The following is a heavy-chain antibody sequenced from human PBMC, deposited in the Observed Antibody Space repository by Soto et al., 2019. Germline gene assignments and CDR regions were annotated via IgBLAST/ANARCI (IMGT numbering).Heavy chain of an antibody. D-gene: IGHD2-21*01. CDR2: IVVGSGNT. J-gene: IGHJ5*02. Sequence: SVKVSCKASGFTFTSSAVQWVRQARRQRHEWIGWIVVGSGNTNYAQKFQERVSITRDMSTSTAYMELSSLRSEDTAVYYCAAVPLYSSEHSRHTPWGQGTLVPVSS. V-gene: IGHV1-58*01. CDR1: GFTFTSSA. CDR3: AAVPLYSSEHSRHTP.